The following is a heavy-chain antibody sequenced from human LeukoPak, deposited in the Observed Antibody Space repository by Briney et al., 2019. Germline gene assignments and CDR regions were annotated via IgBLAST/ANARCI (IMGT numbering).Heavy chain of an antibody. V-gene: IGHV3-74*01. D-gene: IGHD5-12*01. Sequence: GRSLRLSCAASGFAFSSYWMRWARQAPGKWLVWVSRINSDGSSTSYADSVKGRFTISRDNAKNTLSLQMNRLRADGTAVNYCARDRGPDYWGQGTLITVSS. J-gene: IGHJ4*02. CDR2: INSDGSST. CDR1: GFAFSSYW. CDR3: ARDRGPDY.